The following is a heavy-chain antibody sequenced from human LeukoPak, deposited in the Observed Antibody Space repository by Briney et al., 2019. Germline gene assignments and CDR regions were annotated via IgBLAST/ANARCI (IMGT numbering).Heavy chain of an antibody. CDR2: IKQDGSEK. V-gene: IGHV3-7*01. D-gene: IGHD2-2*02. Sequence: GGSLRLSCAASGFTFSSYWMSWVRQAPGKGLEWVANIKQDGSEKYYVDSVKGRFTISRDNAKNSLYLQMNSQRAEDTAVYYCAREHCSSTSCYSYFDYWGQGTLVTVSS. J-gene: IGHJ4*02. CDR3: AREHCSSTSCYSYFDY. CDR1: GFTFSSYW.